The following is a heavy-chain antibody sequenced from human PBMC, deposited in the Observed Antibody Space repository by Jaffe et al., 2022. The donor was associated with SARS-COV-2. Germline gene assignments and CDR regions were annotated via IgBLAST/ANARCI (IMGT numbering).Heavy chain of an antibody. V-gene: IGHV4-39*01. CDR3: ARTTYYYDSSGYEDWYFDL. J-gene: IGHJ2*01. Sequence: QLQLQESGPGLVKPSETLSLTCTVSGGSISSSSYYWGWIRQPPGKGLEWIGSIYYSGSTYYNPSLKSRVTISVDTSKNQFSLKLSSVTAADTAVYYCARTTYYYDSSGYEDWYFDLWGRGTLVTVSS. CDR1: GGSISSSSYY. D-gene: IGHD3-22*01. CDR2: IYYSGST.